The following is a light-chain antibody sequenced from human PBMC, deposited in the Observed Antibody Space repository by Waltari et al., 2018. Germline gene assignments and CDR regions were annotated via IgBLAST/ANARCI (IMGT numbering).Light chain of an antibody. J-gene: IGLJ3*02. V-gene: IGLV1-44*01. CDR2: NDN. Sequence: SVLTQPPSGSGTPGQRVTISCSGGRSNIGSETVNWYQQLPGTAPKVLIYNDNQRPSGVPDRFSGSKSGTSASLAISGLQSEDEADYYCAAWDDSLHAWVFGGGTKLTVL. CDR1: RSNIGSET. CDR3: AAWDDSLHAWV.